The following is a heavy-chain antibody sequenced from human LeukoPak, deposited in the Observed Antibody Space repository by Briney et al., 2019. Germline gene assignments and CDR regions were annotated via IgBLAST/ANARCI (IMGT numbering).Heavy chain of an antibody. CDR2: ISGSGGST. CDR3: ARLGPERFDP. CDR1: GFTFSSYA. Sequence: PGGSLRLSCAASGFTFSSYAMSWVRQAPGKGLEWVSAISGSGGSTYYADSVKGRFTISRDNSKNTLYLQMSSLRSEDTAVYYCARLGPERFDPWGQGTLVTVSS. V-gene: IGHV3-23*01. D-gene: IGHD5-24*01. J-gene: IGHJ5*02.